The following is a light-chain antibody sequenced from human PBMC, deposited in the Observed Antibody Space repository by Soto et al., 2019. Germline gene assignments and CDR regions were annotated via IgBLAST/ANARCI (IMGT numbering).Light chain of an antibody. V-gene: IGKV3-20*01. CDR2: GSY. CDR1: RSINSRY. J-gene: IGKJ3*01. Sequence: EIVLTQSPGTLSLSPGERATLSCRASRSINSRYLAWYQQKPGHAPRLLIYGSYSSATGIPERFSGSGSGTDFTLTISRLEPEDFAVYFCQHFGRSPGFTFGPGTKVEIK. CDR3: QHFGRSPGFT.